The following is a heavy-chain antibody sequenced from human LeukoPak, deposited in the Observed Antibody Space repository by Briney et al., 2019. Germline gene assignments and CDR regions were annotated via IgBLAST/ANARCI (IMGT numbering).Heavy chain of an antibody. V-gene: IGHV4-39*02. CDR3: AANSADYNTLGSSYKV. D-gene: IGHD3-10*01. J-gene: IGHJ4*02. CDR1: SASISSSPHF. CDR2: ISYSGTT. Sequence: TPSETLSLTCTVSSASISSSPHFWAWIRQSPGKGLEWIGSISYSGTTYYNPSLKSRVTISVDTSENHFSLKLSSVTAADTAVYYCAANSADYNTLGSSYKVWGQGTLVTVSS.